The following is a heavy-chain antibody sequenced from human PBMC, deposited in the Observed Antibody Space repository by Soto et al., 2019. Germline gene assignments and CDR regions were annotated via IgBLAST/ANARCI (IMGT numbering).Heavy chain of an antibody. V-gene: IGHV4-4*07. CDR1: GGSISSYY. Sequence: SETLSLTCTVSGGSISSYYWSWIRQPAGKGLEWIGRIYTSGSTNYNPSLKSRVTMSVDTSKNQFSLKLSPVTAADTAVYYCARVEAVADPYDYCGQGTLVTVSS. D-gene: IGHD6-19*01. CDR2: IYTSGST. CDR3: ARVEAVADPYDY. J-gene: IGHJ4*02.